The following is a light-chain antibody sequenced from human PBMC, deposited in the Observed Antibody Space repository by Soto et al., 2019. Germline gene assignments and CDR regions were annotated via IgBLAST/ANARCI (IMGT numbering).Light chain of an antibody. Sequence: EIVLTQSPGTLSLSPGERATLSCRASQSVSNNYLAWYQQQPGQAPRLLIXGASTRATGIPARFSGSESGTDFTLTISSLEPEEFAVYYCQQRNSWPPTFTFGQGTRLEIK. V-gene: IGKV3-11*01. CDR1: QSVSNNY. J-gene: IGKJ5*01. CDR2: GAS. CDR3: QQRNSWPPTFT.